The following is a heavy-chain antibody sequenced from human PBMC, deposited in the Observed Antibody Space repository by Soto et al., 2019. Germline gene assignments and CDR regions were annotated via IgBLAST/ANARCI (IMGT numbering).Heavy chain of an antibody. J-gene: IGHJ4*01. V-gene: IGHV4-31*03. D-gene: IGHD2-21*02. CDR3: ARARYPGKLLDD. CDR2: HYNDGST. CDR1: GGSVSSGGHY. Sequence: PSETLSLTCNVSGGSVSSGGHYWSWVRQSPEKGLEWIGYHYNDGSTFYNPALQSRAVISVDKTKNHLFLNLRSVTAADTAVYYCARARYPGKLLDDRGQGTLVTVSS.